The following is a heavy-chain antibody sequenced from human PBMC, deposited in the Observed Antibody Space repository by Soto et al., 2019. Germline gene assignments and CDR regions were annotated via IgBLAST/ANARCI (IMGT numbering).Heavy chain of an antibody. V-gene: IGHV4-31*03. CDR2: SFYSGTP. CDR1: GGSISSGGYY. CDR3: ARSVDP. Sequence: QVQLQESGPGLVKPSQTLSLTCTVSGGSISSGGYYWGWIRQHPGKGLEWIGYSFYSGTPYYNPPLTSRVTIPVDTSKNQFSLKLSSVTAADTAVYYCARSVDPWGQGTLVTVSS. J-gene: IGHJ5*02.